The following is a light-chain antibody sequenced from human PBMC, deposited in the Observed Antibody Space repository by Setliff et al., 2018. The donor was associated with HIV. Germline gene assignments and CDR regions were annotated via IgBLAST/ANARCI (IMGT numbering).Light chain of an antibody. V-gene: IGLV2-14*03. Sequence: QSVLTQPASVSGSPGQSITISCTGTSSDVGGYNYVSWYQQHPGKAPRLMMSDVSKRPPGVSNRFSGSKSGNTASLTISGLQAEDEADYFCSSYSRSSTFGVFGTGTKVTVL. CDR3: SSYSRSSTFGV. CDR1: SSDVGGYNY. CDR2: DVS. J-gene: IGLJ1*01.